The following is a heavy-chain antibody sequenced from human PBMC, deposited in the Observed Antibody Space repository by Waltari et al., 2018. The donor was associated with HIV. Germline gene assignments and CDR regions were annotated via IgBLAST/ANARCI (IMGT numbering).Heavy chain of an antibody. CDR3: ARWRDRLGYFYQFYFFDY. CDR1: GESFNDHY. Sequence: QVRLDQWGTNVLKPSETLSLTCAVYGESFNDHYWTWIRQPPGKGPGGIGSVNHRGVRLYNPSLRSRLNISVDTSKNQFSLKRASVTAADTATYYCARWRDRLGYFYQFYFFDYWSQGHLVGISS. V-gene: IGHV4-34*01. D-gene: IGHD5-18*01. J-gene: IGHJ4*02. CDR2: VNHRGVR.